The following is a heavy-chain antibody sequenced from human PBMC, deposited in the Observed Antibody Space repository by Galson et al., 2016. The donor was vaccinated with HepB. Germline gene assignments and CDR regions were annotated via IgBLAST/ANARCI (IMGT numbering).Heavy chain of an antibody. CDR1: GITFHDYA. J-gene: IGHJ4*02. D-gene: IGHD4-17*01. Sequence: SLRLSCAVSGITFHDYAMHWVRQVPGKGLEWVSVSSWDGGSLGYADSVKGRFTMSRDNGKNSLYLQMDSLRADDTAFYYCAKDRGSHYGAMDSWGQGILVTVSS. V-gene: IGHV3-9*01. CDR2: SSWDGGSL. CDR3: AKDRGSHYGAMDS.